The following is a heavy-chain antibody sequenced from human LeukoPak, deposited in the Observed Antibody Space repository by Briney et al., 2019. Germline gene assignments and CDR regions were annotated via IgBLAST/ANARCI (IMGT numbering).Heavy chain of an antibody. J-gene: IGHJ6*02. D-gene: IGHD6-6*01. CDR3: AKDRGARLPSYYYGMDV. CDR1: GFTFSSYA. Sequence: GGSLRLSCAASGFTFSSYAVSWVRQAPGKGLEWVSAISGSGGSTYYADSVKGRFTISRDNSKNTLYLQMNSLRAEDTAAYYCAKDRGARLPSYYYGMDVWGQGTTVTVSS. V-gene: IGHV3-23*01. CDR2: ISGSGGST.